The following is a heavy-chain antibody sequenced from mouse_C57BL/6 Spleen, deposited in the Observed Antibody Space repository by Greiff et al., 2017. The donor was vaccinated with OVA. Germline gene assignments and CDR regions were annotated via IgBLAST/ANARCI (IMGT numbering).Heavy chain of an antibody. CDR3: ATYSNYNYFDY. V-gene: IGHV1-82*01. CDR2: IYPGDGDT. CDR1: GYAFSSSW. J-gene: IGHJ2*01. Sequence: VQLQQSGPELVKPGASVKISYKASGYAFSSSWMNWVKQRPGKGLEWIGRIYPGDGDTNYNGKFKGKATLTADKSSSTAYMQLSSLTSEDSAVYFCATYSNYNYFDYWGQGTTLTVSS. D-gene: IGHD2-5*01.